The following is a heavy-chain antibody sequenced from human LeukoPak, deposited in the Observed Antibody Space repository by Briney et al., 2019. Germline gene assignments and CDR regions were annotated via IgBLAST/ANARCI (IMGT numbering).Heavy chain of an antibody. Sequence: ASVKVSCKASGYTFTGYDMHWVRQDPGQGLELMGCINPNSGGTNYAQKFQGRATMTRDTSISTAYTELSRLRSDDTAAYYCARGEGYCSSTSCFDYWGQGTLVTVSS. J-gene: IGHJ4*02. CDR2: INPNSGGT. CDR1: GYTFTGYD. V-gene: IGHV1-2*02. CDR3: ARGEGYCSSTSCFDY. D-gene: IGHD2-2*01.